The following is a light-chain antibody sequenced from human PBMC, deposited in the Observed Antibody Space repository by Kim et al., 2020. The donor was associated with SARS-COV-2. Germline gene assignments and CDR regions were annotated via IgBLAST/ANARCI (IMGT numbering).Light chain of an antibody. CDR3: QAWGSRTVV. J-gene: IGLJ2*01. V-gene: IGLV3-1*01. Sequence: SYELTQPPSVSVSPGQTASITCSGDKLGDKYAYWYQQKPGQSPVLVIYEDTKRPSGIPERFSASNSENTVTLTISATQAIDEADYYCQAWGSRTVVFGGGTQLTVL. CDR1: KLGDKY. CDR2: EDT.